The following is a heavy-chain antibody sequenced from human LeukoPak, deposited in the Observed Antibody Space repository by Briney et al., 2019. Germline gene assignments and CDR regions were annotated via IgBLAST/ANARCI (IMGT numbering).Heavy chain of an antibody. D-gene: IGHD3-10*01. Sequence: ASVKVSCKASGYTFTSYYMHWVRQAPGQGLEWMGIINTRGGSASSAQKFQGRVTLTRDTSTSTVYMELSRLRSEDTALYYCARDYHGSGSLTTFDYWGQGTLVTVSS. CDR1: GYTFTSYY. V-gene: IGHV1-46*01. CDR3: ARDYHGSGSLTTFDY. J-gene: IGHJ4*02. CDR2: INTRGGSA.